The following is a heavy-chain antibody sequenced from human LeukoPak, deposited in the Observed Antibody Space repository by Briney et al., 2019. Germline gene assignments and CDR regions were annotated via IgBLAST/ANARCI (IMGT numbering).Heavy chain of an antibody. Sequence: GGFLRLSCAASGFTFSSYAMSWVRQAPGKGLEWVSAISGSGGSTYYADSVKGRFTISRDNSKNTLYLQMNSLRAEDTAVYYCAKDIVVVPAARAFDAFDIWGQGTMVTVSS. V-gene: IGHV3-23*01. J-gene: IGHJ3*02. CDR3: AKDIVVVPAARAFDAFDI. D-gene: IGHD2-2*01. CDR2: ISGSGGST. CDR1: GFTFSSYA.